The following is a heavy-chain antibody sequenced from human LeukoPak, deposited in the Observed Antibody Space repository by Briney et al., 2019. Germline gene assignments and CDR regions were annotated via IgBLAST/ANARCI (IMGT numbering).Heavy chain of an antibody. CDR2: INAGNGNT. V-gene: IGHV1-3*01. D-gene: IGHD5-18*01. J-gene: IGHJ4*02. CDR1: GYTFTSYG. Sequence: GASVKVSCTASGYTFTSYGISWVRQAPGQGLEWMGWINAGNGNTKYSQKFQGRVTITRVTSASTAYMELSSLRSEDTAVYYCARTTAMVAIFDYWGQGTLVTVSS. CDR3: ARTTAMVAIFDY.